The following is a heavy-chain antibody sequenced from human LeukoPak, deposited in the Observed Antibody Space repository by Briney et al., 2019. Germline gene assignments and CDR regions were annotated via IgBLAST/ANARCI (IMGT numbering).Heavy chain of an antibody. V-gene: IGHV1-2*02. CDR1: GYTFTGYY. Sequence: GASVKVSCKASGYTFTGYYMHWVRQAPGQGLEWMGWIDPNSGGTNYAQKFQGRVTMTRDTSISTAYMELSRLRSDDTAVYYCARGSPYYYDSSGYLNYWGQGTLVTVSS. CDR2: IDPNSGGT. CDR3: ARGSPYYYDSSGYLNY. J-gene: IGHJ4*02. D-gene: IGHD3-22*01.